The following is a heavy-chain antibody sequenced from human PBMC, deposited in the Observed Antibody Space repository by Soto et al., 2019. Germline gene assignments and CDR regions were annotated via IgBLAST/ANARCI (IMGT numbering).Heavy chain of an antibody. J-gene: IGHJ6*03. CDR3: AIDKYAGGYYYMDV. V-gene: IGHV3-48*01. CDR2: ISSSSSTI. Sequence: EVQLVESGGGLVQPGGSLRLSCAASGFTFSSYSMNWVRQAPGKGLEWVSYISSSSSTIYYADSVKGRFTISRDNAKNSLYLQMNSLRAEDTAVYYCAIDKYAGGYYYMDVWGKGTTVTVSS. CDR1: GFTFSSYS. D-gene: IGHD2-2*01.